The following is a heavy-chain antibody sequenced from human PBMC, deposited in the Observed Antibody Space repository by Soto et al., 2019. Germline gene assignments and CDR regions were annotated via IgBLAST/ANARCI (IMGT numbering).Heavy chain of an antibody. J-gene: IGHJ6*02. CDR3: AKAPLRPFYYYYGMDV. CDR1: GFTFSSYG. CDR2: ISYDGSNK. V-gene: IGHV3-30*18. Sequence: GGSLRLSCAAYGFTFSSYGMHWVRQAPGKGLEWVAVISYDGSNKYYADSVKGRFTISRDNSKNTLYLQMNSLRAEDTAVYYCAKAPLRPFYYYYGMDVWGQGTTVTVSS.